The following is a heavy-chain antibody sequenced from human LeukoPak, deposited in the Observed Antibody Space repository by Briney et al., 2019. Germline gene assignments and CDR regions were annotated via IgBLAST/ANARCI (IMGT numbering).Heavy chain of an antibody. J-gene: IGHJ4*02. V-gene: IGHV1-69*05. CDR3: ARGESKDSGWYEY. D-gene: IGHD6-19*01. CDR2: IIPIFGTA. CDR1: GGTFSSYA. Sequence: ASVKVSCKASGGTFSSYAISWVRQAPGQGLEWMGRIIPIFGTANYAQKFVGRVTITTDESTNTAYLQLSRLSSEDTDVYYYARGESKDSGWYEYWGQGTLVTVSS.